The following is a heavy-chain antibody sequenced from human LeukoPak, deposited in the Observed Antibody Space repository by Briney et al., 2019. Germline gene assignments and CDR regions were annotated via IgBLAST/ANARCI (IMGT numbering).Heavy chain of an antibody. V-gene: IGHV4-61*09. D-gene: IGHD2-2*01. CDR3: AGGPASIYYYFYYMDV. J-gene: IGHJ6*03. CDR2: NYTSGST. CDR1: GGSISSGSFY. Sequence: PSETLSLTCTISGGSISSGSFYWSWIRQPAGKGLEWIGHNYTSGSTNYNPSLKSRVTISVDTSKNQFSLKLSSVTAADTAVYYCAGGPASIYYYFYYMDVWGKGTTVTVSS.